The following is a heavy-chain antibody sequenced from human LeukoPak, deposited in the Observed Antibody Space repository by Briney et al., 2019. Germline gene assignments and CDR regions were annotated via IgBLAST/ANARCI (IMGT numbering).Heavy chain of an antibody. CDR2: ISWNSGSI. J-gene: IGHJ4*02. Sequence: GRSLRLSCAASAFTFDDYAMHWVRQAPGKGLEWVSGISWNSGSIGYADSVKGRFTISRDNAKNSLYLQMNSLRAEDTALYYCAKDMGGYDSSFDYWGQGTLVTVSS. D-gene: IGHD5-12*01. V-gene: IGHV3-9*01. CDR1: AFTFDDYA. CDR3: AKDMGGYDSSFDY.